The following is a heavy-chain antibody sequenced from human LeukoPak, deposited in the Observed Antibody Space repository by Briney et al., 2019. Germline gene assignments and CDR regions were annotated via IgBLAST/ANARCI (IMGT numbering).Heavy chain of an antibody. V-gene: IGHV1-8*01. Sequence: GASVRASCKPTGYTFTRYAINWVRQATGQGLECMGWMNPNSGNAGYAQKFQGRDTMTRNTSISTAYMELSSLRSEDTAVYYCARGPKAYMDVWGKGTTVTVSS. CDR1: GYTFTRYA. J-gene: IGHJ6*03. CDR2: MNPNSGNA. CDR3: ARGPKAYMDV.